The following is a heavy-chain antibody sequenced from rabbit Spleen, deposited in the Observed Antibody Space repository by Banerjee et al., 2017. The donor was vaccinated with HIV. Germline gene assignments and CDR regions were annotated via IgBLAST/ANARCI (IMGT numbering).Heavy chain of an antibody. CDR1: GFSFNSGYD. CDR2: INTSSGKT. D-gene: IGHD1-1*01. Sequence: VESGGGLVKPGASLTLTCKASGFSFNSGYDMCWVRQAPGKGLEWIACINTSSGKTVFAGWAEGRFTISKTSSTTVTLQMTSLTAADTAPYFCARGDDVGGGWPYFMWGPGALVPVS. J-gene: IGHJ4*01. V-gene: IGHV1S40*01. CDR3: ARGDDVGGGWPYFM.